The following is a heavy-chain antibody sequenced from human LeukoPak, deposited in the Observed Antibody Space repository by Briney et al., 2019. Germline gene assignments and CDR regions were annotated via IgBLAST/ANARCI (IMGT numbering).Heavy chain of an antibody. D-gene: IGHD4-11*01. Sequence: AETLSLTCSVSGGSFDSKYWSWIRQPPGKGLEWIGYIYTSGSTNFNASLRSRGAMSIDTSKNQFSLKVYSVTAADTAVYYCANYIRTVHYYMDVWGKGTTVIVSS. CDR1: GGSFDSKY. CDR2: IYTSGST. J-gene: IGHJ6*03. CDR3: ANYIRTVHYYMDV. V-gene: IGHV4-4*09.